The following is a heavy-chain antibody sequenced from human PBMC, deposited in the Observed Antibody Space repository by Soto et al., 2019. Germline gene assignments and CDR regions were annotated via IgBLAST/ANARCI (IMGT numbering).Heavy chain of an antibody. CDR1: GYTFTSYD. D-gene: IGHD4-17*01. Sequence: ASVKVSCKASGYTFTSYDTNWVRQATGQGLEWMGWMNPNSGNTGYAQKFQGRVTMTRNTSISTAYMELSSLRSEDTAVYYCARAKTTVTTGGYYYYGMDVWGQGTTVTVSS. J-gene: IGHJ6*02. CDR3: ARAKTTVTTGGYYYYGMDV. V-gene: IGHV1-8*01. CDR2: MNPNSGNT.